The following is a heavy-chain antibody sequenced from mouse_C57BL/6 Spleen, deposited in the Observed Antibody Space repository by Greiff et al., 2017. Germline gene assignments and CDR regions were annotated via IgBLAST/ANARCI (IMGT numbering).Heavy chain of an antibody. CDR1: GYTFTSYW. V-gene: IGHV1-69*01. Sequence: QVQLQQPGAELVMPGASVKLSCKASGYTFTSYWMHWVKQRPGQGLEWIGEIDPSDSYTDYNQKFKGKSTLTVDKSSSTAYMQHSRLTSEDSAVYDGERDYVSSPRYFEVWGTGTTVTVSA. CDR3: ERDYVSSPRYFEV. D-gene: IGHD1-1*01. J-gene: IGHJ1*03. CDR2: IDPSDSYT.